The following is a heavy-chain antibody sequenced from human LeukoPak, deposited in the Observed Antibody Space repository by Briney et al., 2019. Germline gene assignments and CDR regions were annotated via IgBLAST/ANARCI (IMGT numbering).Heavy chain of an antibody. V-gene: IGHV4-4*07. J-gene: IGHJ4*02. Sequence: SETLSLTCTVSGGSISSYYWSWIRQPAGKGLEWIGRIYTSGSTNYNPSLKSRVTISVDTSKNQFSLKLSSVTAADTAVYYCARGIVAVGNLDYWGQGTLVTVSS. CDR2: IYTSGST. CDR3: ARGIVAVGNLDY. D-gene: IGHD6-13*01. CDR1: GGSISSYY.